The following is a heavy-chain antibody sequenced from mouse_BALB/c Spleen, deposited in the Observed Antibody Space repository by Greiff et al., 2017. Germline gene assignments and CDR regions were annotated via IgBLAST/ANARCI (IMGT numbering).Heavy chain of an antibody. V-gene: IGHV1-87*01. J-gene: IGHJ3*01. CDR1: GYTFTSYW. Sequence: QVHVKQSGAELARPGASVKLSCKASGYTFTSYWMQWVKQRPGQGLEWIGAIYPGDGDTRYTQKFKGKATLTADKSSSTAYMQLSSLASEDSAVYYCARKETYYGNYGFAYWGQGTLVTVSA. CDR2: IYPGDGDT. D-gene: IGHD2-10*01. CDR3: ARKETYYGNYGFAY.